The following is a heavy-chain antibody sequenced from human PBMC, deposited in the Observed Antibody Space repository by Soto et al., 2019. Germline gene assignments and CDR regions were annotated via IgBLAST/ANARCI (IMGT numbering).Heavy chain of an antibody. CDR3: ARQGYCSSTACYTVDY. V-gene: IGHV5-51*01. J-gene: IGHJ4*02. CDR1: GYSFTNYW. Sequence: GESLKISCKGSGYSFTNYWIGWVRQMPGKGLEWMGIIYPGDSNTRYSPSFQGQVTISADKSISTAYLQWSSLRASDTAMYYCARQGYCSSTACYTVDYWGQGTLVTVSS. CDR2: IYPGDSNT. D-gene: IGHD2-2*02.